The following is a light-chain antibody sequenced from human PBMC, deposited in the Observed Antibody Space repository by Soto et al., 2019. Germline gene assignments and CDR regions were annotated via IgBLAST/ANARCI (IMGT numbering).Light chain of an antibody. CDR1: QSISSW. CDR3: QQYNNLPPRLT. J-gene: IGKJ4*01. CDR2: KAS. Sequence: DIQMTQSPSTLSASVGDRVTITCRASQSISSWLAWYQQKPGKAPKLLIYKASSLESGVPSRFSGSGSGTEFTLTISSLQPDDFATYYCQQYNNLPPRLTFGGGTKV. V-gene: IGKV1-5*03.